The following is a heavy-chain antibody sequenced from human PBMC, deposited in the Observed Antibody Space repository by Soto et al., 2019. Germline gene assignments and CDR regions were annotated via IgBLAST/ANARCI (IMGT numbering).Heavy chain of an antibody. V-gene: IGHV4-31*03. CDR1: GDPLSYGGYY. J-gene: IGHJ5*02. CDR3: GREGHSSWEWLDP. CDR2: VYHTGAT. D-gene: IGHD1-26*01. Sequence: QVQLQESGPGLVEPSQTLSLVCSVSGDPLSYGGYYWSWVRQSPGKALEWLGFVYHTGATYYHPSLESRGTMAGDRTRNEFTLKLTAVTAGDRATYYCGREGHSSWEWLDPWGQVILVTVSS.